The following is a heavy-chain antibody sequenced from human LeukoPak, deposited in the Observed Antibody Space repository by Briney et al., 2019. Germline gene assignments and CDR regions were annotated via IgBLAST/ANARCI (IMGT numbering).Heavy chain of an antibody. V-gene: IGHV3-30*04. CDR3: AKDGDWYDSSGYYSYFDY. J-gene: IGHJ4*02. D-gene: IGHD3-22*01. CDR1: GFTFNNYA. CDR2: ISYDGNKK. Sequence: GGSLRLSCAASGFTFNNYAIHWVRQAPGKGLEWVAVISYDGNKKYYADSVRGRFTISRDNSKNTLYLQMNSLRAEDTAVYYCAKDGDWYDSSGYYSYFDYWGQGTLVTVSS.